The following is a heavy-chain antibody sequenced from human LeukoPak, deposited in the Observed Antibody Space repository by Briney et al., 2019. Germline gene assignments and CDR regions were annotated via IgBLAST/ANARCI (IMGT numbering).Heavy chain of an antibody. CDR2: ISASGNST. V-gene: IGHV3-23*01. D-gene: IGHD6-19*01. CDR3: ARLPNYTTGWLNWFDP. CDR1: GSTFSTNA. J-gene: IGHJ5*02. Sequence: GGSLRPSCAASGSTFSTNAMSWVRQAPGKGLGWVSGISASGNSTYYADSVKGRFTISRDNSKNTLYLRMNSLRAEDTALYYCARLPNYTTGWLNWFDPWGQGTLVTVSS.